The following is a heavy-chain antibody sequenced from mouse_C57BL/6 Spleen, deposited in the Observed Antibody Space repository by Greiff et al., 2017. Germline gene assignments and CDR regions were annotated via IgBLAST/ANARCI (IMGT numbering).Heavy chain of an antibody. V-gene: IGHV5-6*01. Sequence: EVKLQESGGDLVKPGGSLKLSCAASGFTFSSYGMSWVRQTPDKRLEWVATISSGGSYTYYPDSVKGRFTISRDNAKNTLYLQRSSLKSEDTAMYYCARLDYGSRYLDYWGQGTTRTVSS. CDR1: GFTFSSYG. D-gene: IGHD1-1*01. CDR3: ARLDYGSRYLDY. CDR2: ISSGGSYT. J-gene: IGHJ2*01.